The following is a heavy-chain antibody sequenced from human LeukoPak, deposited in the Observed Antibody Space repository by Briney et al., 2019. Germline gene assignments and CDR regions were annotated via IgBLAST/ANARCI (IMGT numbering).Heavy chain of an antibody. D-gene: IGHD2-2*01. CDR3: ARDRTPLTDIVVVPAAMSFDY. CDR2: ISTDGSST. J-gene: IGHJ4*02. Sequence: PGGSLRLSCTASGFTFSSYWMHWVRQAPGKGLMWVSRISTDGSSTSYADSVKGRFTISRDNSKNTLYLQMNSLRAEDTAVYYCARDRTPLTDIVVVPAAMSFDYWGQGTLVTVSS. V-gene: IGHV3-74*01. CDR1: GFTFSSYW.